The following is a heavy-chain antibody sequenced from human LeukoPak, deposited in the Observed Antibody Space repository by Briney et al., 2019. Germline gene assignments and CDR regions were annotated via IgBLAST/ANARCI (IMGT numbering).Heavy chain of an antibody. J-gene: IGHJ4*02. CDR1: GGSISSGDYY. Sequence: SETLSLTCTVSGGSISSGDYYWSWIRQPPGKGLEWIGYIYYSGSTYYNPSLKSRVTISADTSKNQFSLKLSSVTAADTAVYYCARGIYCSGGTCYQLFDYWGQGTLVTVSS. V-gene: IGHV4-30-4*01. CDR3: ARGIYCSGGTCYQLFDY. D-gene: IGHD2-15*01. CDR2: IYYSGST.